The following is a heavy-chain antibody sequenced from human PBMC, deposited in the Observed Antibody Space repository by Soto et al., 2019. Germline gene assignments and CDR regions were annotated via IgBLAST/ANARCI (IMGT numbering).Heavy chain of an antibody. Sequence: PSETLSLTCTVSGGSISSYYWSWIRQPPGKGLEWIGYIYYSGSTNYNPSLKSRVTISVDTSKNQFSLKLSSVTAADTAVYYCARDKLEPYDDYYYYYGMDVWGQGTTVTVSS. V-gene: IGHV4-59*01. CDR2: IYYSGST. CDR1: GGSISSYY. CDR3: ARDKLEPYDDYYYYYGMDV. D-gene: IGHD1-1*01. J-gene: IGHJ6*02.